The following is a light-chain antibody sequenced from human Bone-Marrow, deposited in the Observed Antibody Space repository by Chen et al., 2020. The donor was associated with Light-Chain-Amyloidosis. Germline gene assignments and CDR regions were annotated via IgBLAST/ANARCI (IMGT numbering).Light chain of an antibody. CDR3: SSYTSTNTLV. J-gene: IGLJ1*01. Sequence: SASTPPAASSGPPGKSIIISCGGTSSDVGDDNHVLWYQQHPDKAPKLMIYEVTNRPSWVPDRFSGSKSDNTASLTISGLQTEDEADYFCSSYTSTNTLVFGSGTRVTVL. CDR1: SSDVGDDNH. V-gene: IGLV2-14*01. CDR2: EVT.